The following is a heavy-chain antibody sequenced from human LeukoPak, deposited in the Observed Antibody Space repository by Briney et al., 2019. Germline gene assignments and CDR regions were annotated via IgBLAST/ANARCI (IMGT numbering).Heavy chain of an antibody. CDR2: INPSGGST. D-gene: IGHD6-13*01. J-gene: IGHJ4*02. Sequence: ASVKVSCKASGYTFTSYYMHWVRQAPGQGLEWMGIINPSGGSTSYAQKFQGRVTMTRNTSISTAYMELSSLRSEDTAVYYCARGRRRGSSWYYFDYWGQGTLVTVSS. V-gene: IGHV1-46*01. CDR1: GYTFTSYY. CDR3: ARGRRRGSSWYYFDY.